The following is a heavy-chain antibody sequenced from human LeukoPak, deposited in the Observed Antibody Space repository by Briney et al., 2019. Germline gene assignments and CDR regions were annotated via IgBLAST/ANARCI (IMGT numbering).Heavy chain of an antibody. CDR3: ASQYQLPESRNCYYYMDV. Sequence: ASVKVSCKASGGTFSSYAISWVRQAPGQGLEWMGGIIPIFGTANYAQKFQGRVTITTDESTSTAYMELSSLRSEDTAVYYCASQYQLPESRNCYYYMDVWGKGTTVTVSS. CDR2: IIPIFGTA. CDR1: GGTFSSYA. J-gene: IGHJ6*03. D-gene: IGHD2-2*01. V-gene: IGHV1-69*05.